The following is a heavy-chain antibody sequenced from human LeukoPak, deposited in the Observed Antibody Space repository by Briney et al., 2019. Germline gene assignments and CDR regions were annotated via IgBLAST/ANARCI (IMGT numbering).Heavy chain of an antibody. D-gene: IGHD5-24*01. Sequence: GGSLRLSCAASGFTFSTYWMHWVRQAPGKGLVWVARIRPEGTTTAYADSVKGRFTISRDNAKNTLFLQMNSLGAEDTAMYYCAKLLGTATTYDSWGQGTRVTVSS. CDR2: IRPEGTTT. CDR3: AKLLGTATTYDS. J-gene: IGHJ4*02. CDR1: GFTFSTYW. V-gene: IGHV3-74*03.